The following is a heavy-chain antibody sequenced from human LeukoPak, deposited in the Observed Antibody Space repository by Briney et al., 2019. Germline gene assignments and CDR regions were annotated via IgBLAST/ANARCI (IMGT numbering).Heavy chain of an antibody. J-gene: IGHJ6*02. Sequence: ASVKVSCKASGYTFTSYGISWVRQAPGQGLEWMGWTSAYNGNTNYAQKLQGRVTMTTDTSTSTAYMELRSLRSDDTAVYYCARATMVRGAIIGYYGMDVWGQGTTVTVSS. V-gene: IGHV1-18*01. CDR3: ARATMVRGAIIGYYGMDV. CDR2: TSAYNGNT. D-gene: IGHD3-10*01. CDR1: GYTFTSYG.